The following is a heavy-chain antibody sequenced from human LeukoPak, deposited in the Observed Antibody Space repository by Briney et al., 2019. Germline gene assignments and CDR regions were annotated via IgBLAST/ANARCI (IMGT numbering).Heavy chain of an antibody. D-gene: IGHD1-1*01. V-gene: IGHV1-69*05. CDR3: AREVERRYYYYYYMDV. CDR2: IISIFGTA. CDR1: GGTFSSYA. Sequence: SVKVSCKASGGTFSSYAISWVRQAPGQGLEWMGRIISIFGTANYAQKFQGRVTITTDASTSTAYMELSSLRSEDTAVYYCAREVERRYYYYYYMDVWGKGTTVTVSS. J-gene: IGHJ6*03.